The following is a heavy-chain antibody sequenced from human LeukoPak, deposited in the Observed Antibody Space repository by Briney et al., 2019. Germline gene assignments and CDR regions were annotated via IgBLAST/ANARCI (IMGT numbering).Heavy chain of an antibody. J-gene: IGHJ3*02. CDR1: GFTFSNAW. CDR3: TTEEYEDAAASTCIAVAGTAAFDI. D-gene: IGHD6-19*01. V-gene: IGHV3-15*01. CDR2: IKSKTDGGTT. Sequence: GGSLRLSCAASGFTFSNAWMSWVRQAPGKGLEWVGRIKSKTDGGTTDYAASVKDRFTISRDDSKNTLYLQMNSLKTEDTAVYYCTTEEYEDAAASTCIAVAGTAAFDIWGQGTMVTVSS.